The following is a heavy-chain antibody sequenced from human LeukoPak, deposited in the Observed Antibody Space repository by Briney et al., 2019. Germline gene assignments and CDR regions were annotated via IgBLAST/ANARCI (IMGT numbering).Heavy chain of an antibody. CDR1: GGSISSSSYY. D-gene: IGHD3-3*01. CDR2: IYYSGST. J-gene: IGHJ3*02. Sequence: MASETLSLTCTVSGGSISSSSYYWGWIRQPPGKGLEWIGSIYYSGSTNYNPSLKSRVTMSVDTSKNQFSLKLSSVTAADTAVYYCARHITTTDDAFDIWGQGTMVTVSS. CDR3: ARHITTTDDAFDI. V-gene: IGHV4-39*01.